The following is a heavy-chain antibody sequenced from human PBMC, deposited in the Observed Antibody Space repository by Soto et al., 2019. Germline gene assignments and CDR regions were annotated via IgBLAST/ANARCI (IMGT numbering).Heavy chain of an antibody. J-gene: IGHJ3*02. D-gene: IGHD2-21*02. V-gene: IGHV3-33*01. CDR1: GFTFSSYG. Sequence: QVQLVESGGGVVQPGRSLRLSCAASGFTFSSYGMHWVRQAPGKGLEWVAVIWYDGSNKYYADSVKGRFTISRDNSKNTLYLQMNSLRAEDTVVYYCARDPLAPHGGNSFAFDIWGQGTMVTVSS. CDR3: ARDPLAPHGGNSFAFDI. CDR2: IWYDGSNK.